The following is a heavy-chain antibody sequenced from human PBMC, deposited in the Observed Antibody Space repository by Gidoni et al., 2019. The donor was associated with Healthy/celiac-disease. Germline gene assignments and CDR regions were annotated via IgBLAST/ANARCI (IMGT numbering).Heavy chain of an antibody. CDR2: IDYSGAT. D-gene: IGHD3-22*01. V-gene: IGHV4-39*01. J-gene: IGHJ4*02. CDR3: ARQVYDSSGYEPYYFDY. CDR1: GGSISSSSNY. Sequence: QLQLQESGPGLVKPSETLSPTCTVPGGSISSSSNYWGWIRQPPGKGLEWIGSIDYSGATYYNPSLKSRVTISVDTSKNQFSLKLSSVTAADTAVYYCARQVYDSSGYEPYYFDYWGQGTLVTVSS.